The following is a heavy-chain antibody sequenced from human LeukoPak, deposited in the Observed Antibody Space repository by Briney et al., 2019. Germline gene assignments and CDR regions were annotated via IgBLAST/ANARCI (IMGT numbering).Heavy chain of an antibody. Sequence: SVKVSCKASGGTFSSYAISWARQAPGQGLEWMGGIIPIFGTANYAQKFQGRVTITADESTSTAYMELSSLRSEDTAVYYCASQLRDFWSGYYYYYYMDVWGKGTTVTVSS. CDR3: ASQLRDFWSGYYYYYYMDV. J-gene: IGHJ6*03. CDR2: IIPIFGTA. D-gene: IGHD3-3*01. CDR1: GGTFSSYA. V-gene: IGHV1-69*13.